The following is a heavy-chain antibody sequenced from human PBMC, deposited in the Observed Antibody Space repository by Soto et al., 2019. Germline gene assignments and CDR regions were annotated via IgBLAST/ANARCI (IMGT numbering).Heavy chain of an antibody. CDR3: ARHSYYDILGYGMDV. J-gene: IGHJ6*02. D-gene: IGHD3-9*01. CDR1: GGTFSSYA. Sequence: GASVKVSCKASGGTFSSYAISWVRQAPGQGLEWMGGIIPIFGTANYAQKFRGRVTITADESTSTAYMELSSLRSEDTAVYYCARHSYYDILGYGMDVWGQGTTVTVSS. CDR2: IIPIFGTA. V-gene: IGHV1-69*13.